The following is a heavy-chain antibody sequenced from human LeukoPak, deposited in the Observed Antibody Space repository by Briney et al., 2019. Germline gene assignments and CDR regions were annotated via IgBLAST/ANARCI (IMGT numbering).Heavy chain of an antibody. D-gene: IGHD2-8*01. CDR2: IIPIFGTA. V-gene: IGHV1-69*01. J-gene: IGHJ4*02. Sequence: ASVKVSCKASGGTSSSYAISWVRQAPGQGLEWMGGIIPIFGTANYAQKFQGRVTVTADESTSTAYMELSSLRSEDTAVYYCARDCTNGVCYNWGQGTLVTVSS. CDR1: GGTSSSYA. CDR3: ARDCTNGVCYN.